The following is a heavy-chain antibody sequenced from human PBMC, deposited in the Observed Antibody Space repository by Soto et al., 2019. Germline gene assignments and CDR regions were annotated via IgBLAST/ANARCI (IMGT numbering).Heavy chain of an antibody. D-gene: IGHD3-3*02. CDR1: GFTFSSYA. V-gene: IGHV3-30-3*01. Sequence: QVQLVESGGGEVQPGRSLRLSCAASGFTFSSYAFHWVRQAPGKGLEWVAILSDDGSNKDYAGSVKGRFTISRDNSRNTLYLQMNSLRADDTAVYYCARHLSHLKFGWFDPWGQGTLVIVSS. CDR3: ARHLSHLKFGWFDP. J-gene: IGHJ5*02. CDR2: LSDDGSNK.